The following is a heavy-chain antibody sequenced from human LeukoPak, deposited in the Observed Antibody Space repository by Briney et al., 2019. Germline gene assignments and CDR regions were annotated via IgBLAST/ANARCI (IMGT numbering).Heavy chain of an antibody. CDR3: ARGYWRQAVGTYYYYGMYV. J-gene: IGHJ6*01. V-gene: IGHV3-20*04. Sequence: PGGSLSLTCAASGCTFDDYGMSWVRQAPGKGLEWVSGINWNGGSTGYADSVKGRFTISRDNAKNSLYPQMNSLRAEDTALYYCARGYWRQAVGTYYYYGMYVCGQGTTVTVSS. CDR2: INWNGGST. CDR1: GCTFDDYG. D-gene: IGHD1-14*01.